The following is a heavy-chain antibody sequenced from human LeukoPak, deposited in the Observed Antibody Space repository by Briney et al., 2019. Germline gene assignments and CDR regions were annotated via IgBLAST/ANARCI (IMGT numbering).Heavy chain of an antibody. D-gene: IGHD2-2*01. CDR2: IIPIFGTA. CDR3: ASNVPAAAGDAFDI. Sequence: GSSVKVSCKASGGTISSYAISWVRQAPGQGLEWMGGIIPIFGTANYAQKFQGRVTITTDESTSTAYMELSSLRSEDTAVYYCASNVPAAAGDAFDIWGQGTMVTVSS. J-gene: IGHJ3*02. CDR1: GGTISSYA. V-gene: IGHV1-69*05.